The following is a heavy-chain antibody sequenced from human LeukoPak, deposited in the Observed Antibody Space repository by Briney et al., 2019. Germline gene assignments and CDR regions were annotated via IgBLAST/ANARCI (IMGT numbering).Heavy chain of an antibody. J-gene: IGHJ4*02. V-gene: IGHV3-9*01. CDR3: AKGRIYGSGSPLDY. CDR1: GFTFDDYA. Sequence: GGSLRLSCAASGFTFDDYAMHWVRQAPGKGLEWVSGISWNSGSIGYADSVKGRFTISRDNAKNSLYLQMNSLRAEDTALYYCAKGRIYGSGSPLDYWGQGTLVTVSS. CDR2: ISWNSGSI. D-gene: IGHD3-10*01.